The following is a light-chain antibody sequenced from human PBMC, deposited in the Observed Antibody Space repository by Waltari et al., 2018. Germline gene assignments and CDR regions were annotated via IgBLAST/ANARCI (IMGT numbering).Light chain of an antibody. J-gene: IGLJ2*01. V-gene: IGLV3-21*03. CDR3: QVWDTSSDHPV. CDR1: NIGSKS. Sequence: SYELTQPPSVSVAPGKTARITCGGRNIGSKSGDWYQQQPGQAPVLVVYDDSDRPSGIPERLSVSNSGNTATLTITRVEAGDEADYYCQVWDTSSDHPVFGGGTKLTVL. CDR2: DDS.